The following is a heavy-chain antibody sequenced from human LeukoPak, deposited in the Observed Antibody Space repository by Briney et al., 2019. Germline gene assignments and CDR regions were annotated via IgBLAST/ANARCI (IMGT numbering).Heavy chain of an antibody. CDR3: ARALYGDYGIFDY. D-gene: IGHD4-17*01. CDR1: GFTVSSNY. J-gene: IGHJ4*02. Sequence: GGSLRLSCAASGFTVSSNYMTWVRQAPGKGLEWVTVIYSGGSTYYADSVKGRFTISRDDSKNTLYLQMTSLRAEDPAVYYCARALYGDYGIFDYWGQGTLVSVSS. CDR2: IYSGGST. V-gene: IGHV3-53*01.